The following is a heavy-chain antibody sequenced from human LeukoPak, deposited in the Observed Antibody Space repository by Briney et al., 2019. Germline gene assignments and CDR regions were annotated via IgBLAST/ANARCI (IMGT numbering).Heavy chain of an antibody. CDR2: INHSGST. V-gene: IGHV4-34*01. CDR1: GGSFSGYY. Sequence: SETLSLTCAVYGGSFSGYYWSWIRQPPGKGLEWIGEINHSGSTNYNPSLKSRVTISVDTSKNQFSLKLSSVTAADTAVYYCARHMGHMDVWGKGTTVTISS. CDR3: ARHMGHMDV. J-gene: IGHJ6*03. D-gene: IGHD2-21*01.